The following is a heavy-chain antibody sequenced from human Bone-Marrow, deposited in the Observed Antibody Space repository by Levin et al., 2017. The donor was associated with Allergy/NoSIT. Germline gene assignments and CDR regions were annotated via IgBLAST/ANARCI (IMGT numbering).Heavy chain of an antibody. V-gene: IGHV4-34*01. CDR3: ARAVGYCDSTSCHSYWYFDL. CDR2: INHSGST. J-gene: IGHJ2*01. D-gene: IGHD2-2*01. CDR1: GGSFKNYY. Sequence: SETLSLTCAVYGGSFKNYYWSWIRQPPGKGLEWIGEINHSGSTNYNPSLKSRVTISVDTSKNQFSLKVRSVTAADTAVYYCARAVGYCDSTSCHSYWYFDLWGRGTLVTVSS.